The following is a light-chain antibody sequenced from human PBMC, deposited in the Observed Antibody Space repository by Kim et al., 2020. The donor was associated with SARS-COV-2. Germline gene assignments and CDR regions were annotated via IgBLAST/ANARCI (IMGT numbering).Light chain of an antibody. J-gene: IGLJ1*01. CDR1: KVGDKY. Sequence: PGQTARCSCSGYKVGDKYVTWYQQKPGQSPVVVIYKDNQRPSGIPERFSGSSSGNTATLAISGTQAKDEADYYCQAWDSSTHSYVFGAGTKVTVL. CDR2: KDN. V-gene: IGLV3-1*01. CDR3: QAWDSSTHSYV.